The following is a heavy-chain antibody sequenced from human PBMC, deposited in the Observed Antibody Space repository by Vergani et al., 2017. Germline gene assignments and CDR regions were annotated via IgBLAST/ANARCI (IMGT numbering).Heavy chain of an antibody. CDR2: ISGRSNYI. J-gene: IGHJ4*02. Sequence: VQLVESGGGVVQPGGSLRLSCAASGFTFSTYSINWVRQAPGKGLEWVSSISGRSNYIYYADSVKGRFTISRDNSKNTVFLQMNILRAEDTAVYYCAKEGRSGITPFVADWGQGTLVTVSS. V-gene: IGHV3-21*04. D-gene: IGHD1-14*01. CDR3: AKEGRSGITPFVAD. CDR1: GFTFSTYS.